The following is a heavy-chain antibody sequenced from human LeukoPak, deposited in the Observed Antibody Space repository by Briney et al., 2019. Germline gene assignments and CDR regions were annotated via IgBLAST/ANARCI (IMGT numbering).Heavy chain of an antibody. D-gene: IGHD2-2*01. V-gene: IGHV1-69*05. Sequence: WASVKVSCKASGGTFSSYANSWVRQAPGQGLEWMGGIIPIFGTANYAQKFQGRVTITTDESTSTAYMELSSLRAEDTAVYYCARGTSVVVPAAIPPLDYWGQGTLVTVSS. CDR2: IIPIFGTA. CDR3: ARGTSVVVPAAIPPLDY. CDR1: GGTFSSYA. J-gene: IGHJ4*02.